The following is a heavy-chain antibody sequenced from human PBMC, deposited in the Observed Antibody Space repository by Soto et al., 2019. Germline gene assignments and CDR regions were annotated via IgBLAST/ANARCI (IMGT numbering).Heavy chain of an antibody. V-gene: IGHV4-59*01. D-gene: IGHD5-18*01. CDR1: GGSISSYY. CDR3: ARGRMATAANWFDP. CDR2: IYYSGST. Sequence: SETLSLTCTVSGGSISSYYWSWIRQPPGKGLEWIGYIYYSGSTNYNPSLKSRVTISVDTSKNQFSLKLSSVTAADTAVYYCARGRMATAANWFDPWGKGTLVTVSS. J-gene: IGHJ5*02.